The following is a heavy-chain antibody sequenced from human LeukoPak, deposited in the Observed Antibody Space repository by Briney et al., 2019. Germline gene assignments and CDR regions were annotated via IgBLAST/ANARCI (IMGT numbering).Heavy chain of an antibody. CDR2: VSYSGST. V-gene: IGHV4-59*01. CDR1: GGSISSYY. D-gene: IGHD3-16*01. J-gene: IGHJ4*02. Sequence: PSEILSLTCSVSGGSISSYYWSWIRQPPGKGLEWIGYVSYSGSTNYNPSLKSRVIISVDTSKNQFSLRLSSVTAADTAVYYCARDALAQFDYWGQGTLVTVSS. CDR3: ARDALAQFDY.